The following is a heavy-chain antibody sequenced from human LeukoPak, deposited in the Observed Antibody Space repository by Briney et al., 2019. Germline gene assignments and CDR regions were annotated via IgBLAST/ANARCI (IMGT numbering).Heavy chain of an antibody. D-gene: IGHD1-26*01. CDR3: AKDGPGGSYYGY. J-gene: IGHJ4*02. CDR2: IWYDGSNK. Sequence: PGGSLRLSCAASGFTFSSYGMHWVRQAPGKGLEWVAVIWYDGSNKYYADSVKGRFTISRDNSKNTLYLQINSLRAEDTAVYYCAKDGPGGSYYGYWGQGTLVTVSS. V-gene: IGHV3-33*06. CDR1: GFTFSSYG.